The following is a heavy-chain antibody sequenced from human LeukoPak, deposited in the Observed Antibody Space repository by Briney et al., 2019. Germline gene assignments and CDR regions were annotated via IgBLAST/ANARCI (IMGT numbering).Heavy chain of an antibody. CDR3: ARGQDDYFFDN. D-gene: IGHD2/OR15-2a*01. Sequence: PLETLSLTCTVSGGSISAYYWNWIRQPPGKGLEWIGYISYSGSTNYNPSLESRVTISLDTSTNQFSLKLSSVTAADTAVYYCARGQDDYFFDNWGQGTLVTVSS. V-gene: IGHV4-59*01. CDR1: GGSISAYY. J-gene: IGHJ4*02. CDR2: ISYSGST.